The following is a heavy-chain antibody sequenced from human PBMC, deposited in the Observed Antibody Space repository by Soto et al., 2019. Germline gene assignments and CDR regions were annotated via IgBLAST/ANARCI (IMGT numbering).Heavy chain of an antibody. Sequence: EVQLLESGGGLEQPGGSLRLSGAASGFTFRDYAMSWVRQAPGKGLEWVTTITGSSSNLYYSDSVKGRFAISRDNSKNTLYLQMDSLTAEDTAVYYCAKGGVVYGLLTHDYWGQGTLVTVSS. D-gene: IGHD3-9*01. CDR3: AKGGVVYGLLTHDY. V-gene: IGHV3-23*01. J-gene: IGHJ4*02. CDR2: ITGSSSNL. CDR1: GFTFRDYA.